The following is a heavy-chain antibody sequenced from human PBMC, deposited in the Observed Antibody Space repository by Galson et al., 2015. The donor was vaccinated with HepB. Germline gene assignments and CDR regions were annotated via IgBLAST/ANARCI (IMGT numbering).Heavy chain of an antibody. CDR2: ISSSSSYI. J-gene: IGHJ3*01. V-gene: IGHV3-21*06. CDR1: GFALNSYS. D-gene: IGHD3/OR15-3a*01. CDR3: VRGLYEFWGGYRPDTFDL. Sequence: SLRLPCATSGFALNSYSVNWIRQAPGKGLEWVASISSSSSYIHYVDSVKGRFTISRDNAKNSMDLQMNGLREDDTAVYFCVRGLYEFWGGYRPDTFDLWGQGTMVTVSS.